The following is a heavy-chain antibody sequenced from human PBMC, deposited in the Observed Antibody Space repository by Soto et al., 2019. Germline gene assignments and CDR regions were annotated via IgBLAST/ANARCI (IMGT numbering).Heavy chain of an antibody. V-gene: IGHV3-23*01. CDR2: ISGSGGST. J-gene: IGHJ5*02. Sequence: EVQLLESGGGLVQPGGSLRLSCAASGFTFSSYAMSWVRQAPGKGLEWVSAISGSGGSTYYADSVKGRFTISRDNSKNPLYLQMNSLRAEDTAVYYCAKGAFSVVVVAATNWFDPWGQGTLVTVSS. CDR3: AKGAFSVVVVAATNWFDP. CDR1: GFTFSSYA. D-gene: IGHD2-15*01.